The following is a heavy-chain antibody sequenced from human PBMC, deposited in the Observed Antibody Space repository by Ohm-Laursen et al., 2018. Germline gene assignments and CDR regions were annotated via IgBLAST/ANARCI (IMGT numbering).Heavy chain of an antibody. CDR3: AKDGRGTAMVKDAFDI. J-gene: IGHJ3*02. V-gene: IGHV3-48*03. Sequence: SLRLSCAASGFTFSSYEMNWVRQAPGKGLEWVSYISSSGSTIHYADSVKGRFTISRDNAKNSLYLQMNSLRAEDTAVYYCAKDGRGTAMVKDAFDIWGQGTTVTVSS. CDR1: GFTFSSYE. CDR2: ISSSGSTI. D-gene: IGHD5-18*01.